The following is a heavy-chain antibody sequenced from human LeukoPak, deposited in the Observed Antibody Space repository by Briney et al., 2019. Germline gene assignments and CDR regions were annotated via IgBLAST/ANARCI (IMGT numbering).Heavy chain of an antibody. V-gene: IGHV1-69*13. J-gene: IGHJ6*03. CDR2: IIPIFGTA. CDR3: ARTVVANYYYYYYMDV. D-gene: IGHD2-21*01. Sequence: PVKVSCKASGGTFISYAISWVRQAPGQGLEWMGGIIPIFGTANYAQKFQGRVTITADESTNTAYMELSSLRSEDTAVYYCARTVVANYYYYYYMDVWGKGTTVTVSS. CDR1: GGTFISYA.